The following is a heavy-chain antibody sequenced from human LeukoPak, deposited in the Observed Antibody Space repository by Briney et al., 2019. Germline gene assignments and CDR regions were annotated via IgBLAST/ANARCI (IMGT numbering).Heavy chain of an antibody. D-gene: IGHD6-19*01. CDR2: IWYDGSNK. CDR3: ARDKEVAVAGQYYFDY. Sequence: PGRSLRLSCAASGFTFSSYGVHWVRQAPGKGLEWVAVIWYDGSNKYYADSVKGRFTISRDNSKNTLYLQMNSLRAEDTAVYYCARDKEVAVAGQYYFDYWGQGTLVTVSS. J-gene: IGHJ4*02. V-gene: IGHV3-33*01. CDR1: GFTFSSYG.